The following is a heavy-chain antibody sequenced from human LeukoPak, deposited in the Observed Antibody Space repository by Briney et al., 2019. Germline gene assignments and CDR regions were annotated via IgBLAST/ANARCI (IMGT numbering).Heavy chain of an antibody. J-gene: IGHJ6*02. D-gene: IGHD3-10*01. CDR3: AKDLIEVYYGSGSYYNGPYQYYYYGMDV. V-gene: IGHV3-23*01. CDR1: GFTFSSYA. Sequence: GGSLRLSCAASGFTFSSYAMSWVRQAPGKGLEWVSAISGSGGSTYYADSVKGRFTISRDNSKNTLYLQMNSLRAEDAAVYYCAKDLIEVYYGSGSYYNGPYQYYYYGMDVWGQGTTVTVSS. CDR2: ISGSGGST.